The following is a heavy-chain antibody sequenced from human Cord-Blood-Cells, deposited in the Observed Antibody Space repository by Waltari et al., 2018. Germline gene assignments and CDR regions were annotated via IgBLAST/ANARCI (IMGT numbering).Heavy chain of an antibody. J-gene: IGHJ3*02. CDR3: ARGGYYDILTGYPPDAFDI. V-gene: IGHV5-51*01. CDR1: GYSFTSYW. Sequence: EVQLVQSGAEVKKPGESLKISCKGSGYSFTSYWIGWVRQMPGKGLEWMGIIDPGDSDTRDSPSFQGQVTISADKSISTAYLQWSSLKASDTAMYYCARGGYYDILTGYPPDAFDIWGQGTMVTVSS. CDR2: IDPGDSDT. D-gene: IGHD3-9*01.